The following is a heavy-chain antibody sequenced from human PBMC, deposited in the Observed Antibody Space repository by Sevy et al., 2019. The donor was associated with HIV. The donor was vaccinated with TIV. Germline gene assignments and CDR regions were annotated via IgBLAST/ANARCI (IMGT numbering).Heavy chain of an antibody. J-gene: IGHJ4*02. V-gene: IGHV1-46*01. D-gene: IGHD5-12*01. CDR1: GYTFTSYY. CDR2: INPSGGST. CDR3: ARPRTIEMATCPFDY. Sequence: ASVKVSCKASGYTFTSYYMHWVRQAPGQGLEWMGIINPSGGSTSYAQKFQGRVTMTRDTSTSTVYMELSSLRSEDTAVYYCARPRTIEMATCPFDYWGLGTLVTVSS.